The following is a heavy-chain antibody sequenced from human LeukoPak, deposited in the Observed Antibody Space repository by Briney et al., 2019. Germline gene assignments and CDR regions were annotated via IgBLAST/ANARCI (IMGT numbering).Heavy chain of an antibody. Sequence: PGGSLRLSCVASGFTFSNYWMSWVRQAPGKGLEWVANIKQDESKRYYVDSVKGRFTISRDNAKNSLYLQINSLRAEDTAVYYCASADTFWSGPEGYWGQGTLVTVSS. CDR2: IKQDESKR. CDR3: ASADTFWSGPEGY. J-gene: IGHJ4*02. CDR1: GFTFSNYW. D-gene: IGHD3-3*01. V-gene: IGHV3-7*01.